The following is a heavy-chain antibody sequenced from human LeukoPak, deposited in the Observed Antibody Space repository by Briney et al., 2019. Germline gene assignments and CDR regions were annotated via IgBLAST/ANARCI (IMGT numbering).Heavy chain of an antibody. CDR1: GDSVTSGKYF. CDR3: ARAAREDYDAFQH. CDR2: ISYSGST. Sequence: SETLSLTCTVSGDSVTSGKYFWTWIRQSPGEGLEWIGYISYSGSTNYNPPLKSRVTISVDTSKEQLSLSLSSVTAADTAVYYCARAAREDYDAFQHWGQGTLVTVSS. D-gene: IGHD4-17*01. J-gene: IGHJ1*01. V-gene: IGHV4-61*01.